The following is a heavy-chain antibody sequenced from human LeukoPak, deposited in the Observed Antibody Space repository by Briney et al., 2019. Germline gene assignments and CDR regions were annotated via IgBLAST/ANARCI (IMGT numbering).Heavy chain of an antibody. Sequence: AGGSLRLSCAASGFTFSSYSMNWVRQAPGKGLEWVSSISSSSYIYYADSVKGRFTISRDNAKNSLYLQMNSLRAEDTAVYYCARVDSYYYDSSGYSRDWGQGTLVTVSS. V-gene: IGHV3-21*04. J-gene: IGHJ4*02. CDR2: ISSSSYI. CDR1: GFTFSSYS. D-gene: IGHD3-22*01. CDR3: ARVDSYYYDSSGYSRD.